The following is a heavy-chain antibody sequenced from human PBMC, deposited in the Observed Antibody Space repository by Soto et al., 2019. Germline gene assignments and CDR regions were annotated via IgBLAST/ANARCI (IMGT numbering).Heavy chain of an antibody. CDR2: FFYSGNT. Sequence: SETLSLTCTVSGGSISSSGYYWGWMRQPPGKGLEWIASFFYSGNTYYNPSLKSRVAISVDTSKNQFSLELSSVTAADTAVYYCARFDSPVAGIDYWGQGTLVTVSS. CDR1: GGSISSSGYY. CDR3: ARFDSPVAGIDY. J-gene: IGHJ4*02. V-gene: IGHV4-39*01. D-gene: IGHD6-19*01.